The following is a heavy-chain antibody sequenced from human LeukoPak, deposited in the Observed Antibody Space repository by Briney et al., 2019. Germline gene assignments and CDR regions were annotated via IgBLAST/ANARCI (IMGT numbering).Heavy chain of an antibody. CDR1: GFTFSSYA. CDR3: AKLTGYSSSWYRPYGMDV. J-gene: IGHJ6*02. D-gene: IGHD6-13*01. V-gene: IGHV3-23*01. Sequence: GGSLRLSCAASGFTFSSYAMSWVRQAPGKGLEWVSAISGSGGSTYYADSVKGRFSISRDNSKNTLYLQMNSLRAEDTAVYYCAKLTGYSSSWYRPYGMDVWGQGTTVTVSS. CDR2: ISGSGGST.